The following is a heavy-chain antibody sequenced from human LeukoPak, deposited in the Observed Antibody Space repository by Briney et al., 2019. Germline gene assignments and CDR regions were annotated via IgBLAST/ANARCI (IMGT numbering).Heavy chain of an antibody. CDR1: GFTFSNYW. CDR3: ARGYSGSYRIDY. Sequence: PGGSLRLSCTASGFTFSNYWMHWVRLAPGKGLVWVSRVNTDGSDTTYADSVKGRFTISRDSAKNTLYLQMNSLRAEDTAVYYCARGYSGSYRIDYWGQGTLVTVSS. V-gene: IGHV3-74*01. CDR2: VNTDGSDT. D-gene: IGHD1-26*01. J-gene: IGHJ4*02.